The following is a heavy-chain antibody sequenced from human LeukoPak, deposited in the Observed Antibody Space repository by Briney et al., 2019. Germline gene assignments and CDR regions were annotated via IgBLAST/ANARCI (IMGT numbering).Heavy chain of an antibody. Sequence: GGSLRLSCAASGFIFSSYSMNWVRQAPGKGLEWVSYISSSSNTIYYADSVKGRFTISRDNAKNSLSLQMNSLSAEDTAVYYCARDRGSSSWDYYYYMDVWGKGTTVIVSS. D-gene: IGHD6-6*01. CDR1: GFIFSSYS. CDR2: ISSSSNTI. CDR3: ARDRGSSSWDYYYYMDV. J-gene: IGHJ6*03. V-gene: IGHV3-48*01.